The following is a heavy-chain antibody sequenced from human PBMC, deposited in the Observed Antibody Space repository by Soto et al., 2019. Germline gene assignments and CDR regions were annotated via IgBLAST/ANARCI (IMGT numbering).Heavy chain of an antibody. CDR3: ARLKSGPYYFDY. D-gene: IGHD1-26*01. CDR1: GFSLSTSGMC. CDR2: IDWDDDK. V-gene: IGHV2-70*11. J-gene: IGHJ4*01. Sequence: SGPTLVNPTQTLTLTCTFSGFSLSTSGMCVSWIRRPPGKALEWLARIDWDDDKYYNTSLKTRLTISKDTSKNQVVLTMTNMDPVDTATYYCARLKSGPYYFDYWGHGTLVTVSS.